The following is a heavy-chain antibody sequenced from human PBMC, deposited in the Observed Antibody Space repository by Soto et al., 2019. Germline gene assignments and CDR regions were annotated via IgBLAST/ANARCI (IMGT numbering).Heavy chain of an antibody. CDR2: TSYDGNNK. CDR1: GFRFKSFV. V-gene: IGHV3-30*19. D-gene: IGHD3-16*01. J-gene: IGHJ4*02. Sequence: QLQLVESGGGVVQPGTSLRLSCAASGFRFKSFVMHWVRQAPGKGLDWVAFTSYDGNNKDYGDSVKGRFTVSRDNSQNTLHLQMDFLRPEDTALYYCARWGTTGGFDLWAQGTLVSVSS. CDR3: ARWGTTGGFDL.